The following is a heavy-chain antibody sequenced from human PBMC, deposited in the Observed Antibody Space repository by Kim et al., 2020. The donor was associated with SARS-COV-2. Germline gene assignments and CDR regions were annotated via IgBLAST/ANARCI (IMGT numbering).Heavy chain of an antibody. Sequence: RVTISVDTSKNQFSLKLSSVTAADTAVYYCARGAGYYDSSGYYYLIPFDYWGQGTLVTVSS. D-gene: IGHD3-22*01. J-gene: IGHJ4*02. V-gene: IGHV4-31*02. CDR3: ARGAGYYDSSGYYYLIPFDY.